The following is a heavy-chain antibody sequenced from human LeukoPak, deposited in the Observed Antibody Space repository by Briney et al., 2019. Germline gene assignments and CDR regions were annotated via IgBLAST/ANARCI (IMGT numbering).Heavy chain of an antibody. D-gene: IGHD6-19*01. CDR2: IKHDGSEK. CDR1: GFTFSSYW. Sequence: PGGSLRLSCAASGFTFSSYWMTWVRQAPGKGLEGVANIKHDGSEKYYVDSVKGRFTISRDNAKNSLYLQMNSLRAEDAAVYYCARGGSGYSSGWYGYWGQGTLVTVSS. V-gene: IGHV3-7*02. CDR3: ARGGSGYSSGWYGY. J-gene: IGHJ4*02.